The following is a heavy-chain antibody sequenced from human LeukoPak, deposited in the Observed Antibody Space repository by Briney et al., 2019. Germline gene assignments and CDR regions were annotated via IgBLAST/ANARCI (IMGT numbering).Heavy chain of an antibody. J-gene: IGHJ3*02. CDR2: ISGTGATT. Sequence: GGSLRLSCAASGFIFINYAMSWVRQAPGKGLEWVSSISGTGATTYYADSVKGRFTTSRDNSKNTLYVQMNSLRAEDTAVYYCARTPSMAWAPFGMWGQGTMVTVSS. D-gene: IGHD2/OR15-2a*01. V-gene: IGHV3-23*01. CDR3: ARTPSMAWAPFGM. CDR1: GFIFINYA.